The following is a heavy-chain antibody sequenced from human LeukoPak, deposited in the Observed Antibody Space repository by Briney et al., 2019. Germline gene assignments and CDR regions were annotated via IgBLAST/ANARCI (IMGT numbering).Heavy chain of an antibody. D-gene: IGHD6-13*01. CDR2: IYYSGST. J-gene: IGHJ4*02. V-gene: IGHV4-59*08. CDR3: ARTSSSRYLHFDY. Sequence: ETLSLTCTVSGGSISSYYWSWIRQPPGKGLEWIGYIYYSGSTNYNPSLKSRVTISVDTSKNQLSLKLSSVTAADTAVYYCARTSSSRYLHFDYWGQGTLVTVSS. CDR1: GGSISSYY.